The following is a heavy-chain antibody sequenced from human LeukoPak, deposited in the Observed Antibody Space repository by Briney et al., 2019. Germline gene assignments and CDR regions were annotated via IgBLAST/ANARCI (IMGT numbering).Heavy chain of an antibody. V-gene: IGHV3-21*01. D-gene: IGHD3-10*01. Sequence: GGSLRLSCAASGFTFSSYSMNWVRQAPGKGLEWVSSISSSSSYIYYADSVKGRFTISRDSAKNSLYLQMNSLRAEDTAVYYCARVTSGSSYRPFDYWDQGTLVTVSS. CDR1: GFTFSSYS. CDR3: ARVTSGSSYRPFDY. CDR2: ISSSSSYI. J-gene: IGHJ4*02.